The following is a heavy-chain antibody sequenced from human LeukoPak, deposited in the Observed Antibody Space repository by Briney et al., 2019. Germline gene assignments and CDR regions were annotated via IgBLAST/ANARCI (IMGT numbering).Heavy chain of an antibody. J-gene: IGHJ4*02. CDR1: GYSFTSYW. CDR3: ARLAISCYYDSSGYYYFDY. D-gene: IGHD3-22*01. CDR2: IYPGDSDT. Sequence: GESLKISCKGSGYSFTSYWIGWVRQMPGKGLEWMGIIYPGDSDTRYSPSFQGQVTISADKSISTAYLQWSSLKASDTAMYYCARLAISCYYDSSGYYYFDYWGQGTLVTVSS. V-gene: IGHV5-51*01.